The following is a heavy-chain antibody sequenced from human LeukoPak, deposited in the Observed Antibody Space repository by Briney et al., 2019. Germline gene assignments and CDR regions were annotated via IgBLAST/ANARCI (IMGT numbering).Heavy chain of an antibody. V-gene: IGHV1-69*05. CDR3: ASPPPHFGSGSYQPDDAFDI. CDR1: GGTFSSYA. D-gene: IGHD3-3*02. J-gene: IGHJ3*02. CDR2: IIPIFGTA. Sequence: SVKVSCKASGGTFSSYAISWVRQAPGQGLEWMGGIIPIFGTANYAQKFQGRVTITTDESTSTAYMGLSSLRSEDTAVYYSASPPPHFGSGSYQPDDAFDIWGQGTMVTVSS.